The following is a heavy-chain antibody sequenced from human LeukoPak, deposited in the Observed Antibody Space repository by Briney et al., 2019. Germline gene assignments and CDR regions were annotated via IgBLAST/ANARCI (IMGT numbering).Heavy chain of an antibody. CDR3: ARDKETVTLDS. V-gene: IGHV3-30*01. CDR1: GFTFSSYA. CDR2: ISYDGSKK. D-gene: IGHD4-11*01. Sequence: QSGGSLRLSCAASGFTFSSYAMHWVRQAPGKGLEWVAVISYDGSKKYYADSVKGRFTISRDNAKNTLYLQMNSVRAEDTAVYDCARDKETVTLDSWGQGNLVTVSS. J-gene: IGHJ4*02.